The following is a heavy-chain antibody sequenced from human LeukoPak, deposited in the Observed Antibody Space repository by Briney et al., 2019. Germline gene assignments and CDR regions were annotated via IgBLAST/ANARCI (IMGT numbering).Heavy chain of an antibody. D-gene: IGHD5-24*01. CDR1: GFTVSSNY. CDR2: IYSGGST. CDR3: ARDRGDGYNGDYFDY. Sequence: PGGSLRLSCAASGFTVSSNYMSWVRQAPGKGLEWVSVIYSGGSTYYADSVKGRFTISRDNSKNTLYLQMNSLRAEDTAVYYYARDRGDGYNGDYFDYWGQGTLVTVSS. V-gene: IGHV3-53*01. J-gene: IGHJ4*02.